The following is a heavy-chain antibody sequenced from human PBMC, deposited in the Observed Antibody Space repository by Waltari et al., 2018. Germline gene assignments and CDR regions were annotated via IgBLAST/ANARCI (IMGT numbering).Heavy chain of an antibody. D-gene: IGHD3-3*01. CDR1: GFTFDDYA. Sequence: GESGGGLVQPGRSLRLSCAASGFTFDDYAMHWVRQAPGKGLEWVSGISWNSGSIGYADSVKGRFTISRDNAKNSLYLQMNSLRAEDTALYYCAKDYDFWSGIPQIDYWGQGTLVTVSS. CDR2: ISWNSGSI. V-gene: IGHV3-9*01. CDR3: AKDYDFWSGIPQIDY. J-gene: IGHJ4*02.